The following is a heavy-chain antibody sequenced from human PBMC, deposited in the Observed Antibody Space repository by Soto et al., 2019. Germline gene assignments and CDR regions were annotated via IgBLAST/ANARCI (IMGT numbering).Heavy chain of an antibody. Sequence: HPGGSLRLSCAASGFTFSSYAMSWVRQAPGKGLEWVSAISGSGGSTYYADSVEGRFTISRDNSKNTLYLQMNSLRAEDTAVYYCAKATYYDFWSGYPAYYGMDVWGQGTTVTVSS. J-gene: IGHJ6*02. V-gene: IGHV3-23*01. CDR2: ISGSGGST. D-gene: IGHD3-3*01. CDR1: GFTFSSYA. CDR3: AKATYYDFWSGYPAYYGMDV.